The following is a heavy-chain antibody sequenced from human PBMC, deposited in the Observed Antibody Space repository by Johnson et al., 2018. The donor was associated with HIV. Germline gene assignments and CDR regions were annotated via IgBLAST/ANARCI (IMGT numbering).Heavy chain of an antibody. V-gene: IGHV3-23*04. J-gene: IGHJ3*02. D-gene: IGHD3-22*01. Sequence: VQLVESGGGLVQPGGSLSLSCTASGFAFVSYAMSWVRQAPGKGLEWVSTISVSGGRPFNADSVQGRFTISRDNSRNTLYLQMNSLRAEDTAVYYCAKDNYDDPFGAFDIWGQGTMVTVSS. CDR3: AKDNYDDPFGAFDI. CDR2: ISVSGGRP. CDR1: GFAFVSYA.